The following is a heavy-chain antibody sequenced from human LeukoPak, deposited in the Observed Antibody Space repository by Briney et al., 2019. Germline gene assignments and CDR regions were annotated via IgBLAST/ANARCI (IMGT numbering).Heavy chain of an antibody. D-gene: IGHD3-16*01. CDR1: GFTFSTYS. V-gene: IGHV3-48*04. CDR3: ARRSEFGVLYYMDV. CDR2: ISGSSGTI. Sequence: GGSLRLSCAASGFTFSTYSMNWVRQAPGKGLEWVSYISGSSGTIYCADSVKGRFTISRDNPKTSLYLQMNSLRAEDTAIYYCARRSEFGVLYYMDVWGKGTTVTVSS. J-gene: IGHJ6*03.